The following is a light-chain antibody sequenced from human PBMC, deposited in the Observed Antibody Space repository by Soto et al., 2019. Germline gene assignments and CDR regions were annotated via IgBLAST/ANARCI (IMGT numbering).Light chain of an antibody. CDR2: DVS. Sequence: QSALTQPASLSGASGQSITLSCTGNSSDVGGYNYVSWYQQHPCKAPKPMIYDVSNRPSGVSNRFSGSKSGNTASLTISGLQAEDEADYYCSSYTSSSTVFGTGTKVTVL. CDR1: SSDVGGYNY. CDR3: SSYTSSSTV. J-gene: IGLJ1*01. V-gene: IGLV2-14*01.